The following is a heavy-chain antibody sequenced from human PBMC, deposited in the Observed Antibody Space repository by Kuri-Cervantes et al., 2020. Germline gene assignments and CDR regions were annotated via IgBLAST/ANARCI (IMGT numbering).Heavy chain of an antibody. CDR1: GFAFSNYA. CDR3: ARCGSHWYFDL. J-gene: IGHJ2*01. CDR2: ISGSGGST. Sequence: GESLKISCAASGFAFSNYAMSWVRQAPGKGLEWVSTISGSGGSTYYADSVKGRFTISRDNAKNSLYLQMNSLRAEDTAVYYCARCGSHWYFDLWGRGTLVTVSS. V-gene: IGHV3-23*01. D-gene: IGHD5-12*01.